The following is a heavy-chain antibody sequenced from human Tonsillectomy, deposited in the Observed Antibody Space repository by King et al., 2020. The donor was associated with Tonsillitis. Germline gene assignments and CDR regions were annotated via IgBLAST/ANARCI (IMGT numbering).Heavy chain of an antibody. V-gene: IGHV4-34*01. Sequence: VQLQQWGAGLLKPSETLSLTCAVYGGSFSGYYWSWIRQPPGKGLEWIGEINHSGSTNYNPSLKIRVTISVDTSKNQFSLKLSSVTAADTAVYYCAREGYGSGRVTFDYWGQGTLVTVSS. J-gene: IGHJ4*02. CDR1: GGSFSGYY. CDR3: AREGYGSGRVTFDY. D-gene: IGHD3-10*01. CDR2: INHSGST.